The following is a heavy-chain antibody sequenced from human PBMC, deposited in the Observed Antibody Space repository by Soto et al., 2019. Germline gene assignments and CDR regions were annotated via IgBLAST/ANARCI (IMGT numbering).Heavy chain of an antibody. CDR3: ARGGHTMVRGVIAFDI. Sequence: QVQLVQSGAEVKKPGASVKVSCKASGYTFTSYGISWVRHAPGQGLEWMGWISAYNGNTNYAQKLQGRVTMTTDTSTSTAYMELRNLRSDDTAVSYCARGGHTMVRGVIAFDIWGQGTMVTVSS. V-gene: IGHV1-18*04. CDR1: GYTFTSYG. J-gene: IGHJ3*02. CDR2: ISAYNGNT. D-gene: IGHD3-10*01.